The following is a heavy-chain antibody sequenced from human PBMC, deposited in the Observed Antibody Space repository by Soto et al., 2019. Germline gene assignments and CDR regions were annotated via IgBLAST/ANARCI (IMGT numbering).Heavy chain of an antibody. J-gene: IGHJ4*02. Sequence: QVQLVESGGGVVQPGRSLRLSCAASGFTFSSYGMHWVRQARGKGMEWVAVIWNDGSNKSYADSVKGRFTISRDNSKNTLYLQMNSLRAEDTAVYYCARGLSGYLIDYGGQGTRVTVSS. CDR3: ARGLSGYLIDY. V-gene: IGHV3-33*01. CDR2: IWNDGSNK. CDR1: GFTFSSYG. D-gene: IGHD3-22*01.